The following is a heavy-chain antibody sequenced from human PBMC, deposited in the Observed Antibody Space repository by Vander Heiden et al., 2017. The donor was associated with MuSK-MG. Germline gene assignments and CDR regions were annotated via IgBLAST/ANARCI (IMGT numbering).Heavy chain of an antibody. Sequence: QVQLPESGPGLVKPSETLSLTCTVSGGSISRYYWSWIRQPPGKGLEWIGYIYYSGSTNYNPSLKSRVTISVDTSKNQFSLKLSSVTAADTAVYYCARAFGGILTGYTPYYFDYWGQGTLVTVSS. CDR3: ARAFGGILTGYTPYYFDY. CDR2: IYYSGST. CDR1: GGSISRYY. V-gene: IGHV4-59*01. D-gene: IGHD3-9*01. J-gene: IGHJ4*02.